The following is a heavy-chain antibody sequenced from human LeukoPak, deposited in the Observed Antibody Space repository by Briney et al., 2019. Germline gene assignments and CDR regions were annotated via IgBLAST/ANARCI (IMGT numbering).Heavy chain of an antibody. CDR2: ICSSGSTI. D-gene: IGHD3-10*01. V-gene: IGHV3-48*03. Sequence: PGGSLRLSCAASGFTFSSYEMNWVRQAPGKGLERVSYICSSGSTIYSADSVKGRFTISRDTAKNSLYLHMNSLRAEDTAVDYCARESGAGAFDYCGQGTLVIVSA. J-gene: IGHJ4*02. CDR3: ARESGAGAFDY. CDR1: GFTFSSYE.